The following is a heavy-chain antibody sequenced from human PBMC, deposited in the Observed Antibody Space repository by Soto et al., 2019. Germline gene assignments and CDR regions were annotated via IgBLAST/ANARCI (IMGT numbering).Heavy chain of an antibody. Sequence: EVQLLESGGDLVRPGESLRLSCAASGFNFNKYAMSWVRQAPGEGLEWVSGISCCGGTASYADSVKGRFTIARDDSKNTLFLHMNSLRVEDTAEYYCAKADGEQWLIPHLENCGRGTLVTVS. V-gene: IGHV3-23*01. CDR2: ISCCGGTA. J-gene: IGHJ4*02. CDR3: AKADGEQWLIPHLEN. D-gene: IGHD6-19*01. CDR1: GFNFNKYA.